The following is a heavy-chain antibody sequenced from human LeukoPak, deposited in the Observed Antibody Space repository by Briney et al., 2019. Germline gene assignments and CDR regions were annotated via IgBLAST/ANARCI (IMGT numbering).Heavy chain of an antibody. CDR2: IIPIFGTA. Sequence: SVKVSCKASGGTFSSYAISWVRQAPGQGLEWMGGIIPIFGTANYAQKFQGRVTITADESTSTAYMELSSLRSEDTAVYYCARESMVRGVTNWFDPWGQGTLVTVSS. D-gene: IGHD3-10*01. J-gene: IGHJ5*02. CDR1: GGTFSSYA. CDR3: ARESMVRGVTNWFDP. V-gene: IGHV1-69*13.